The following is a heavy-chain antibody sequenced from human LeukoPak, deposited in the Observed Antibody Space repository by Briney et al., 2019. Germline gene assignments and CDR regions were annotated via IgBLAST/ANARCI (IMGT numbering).Heavy chain of an antibody. Sequence: GGSLRLSCAAFGFTFSSYSMNWVRQAPGKGLEWVSSISSSSSYIYYADSVKGRFTISRDNAKNSLYLQMNSLRAEDTAVYYCARGGTRPTAQFDPWGQGTLVTVSS. CDR1: GFTFSSYS. J-gene: IGHJ5*02. CDR2: ISSSSSYI. V-gene: IGHV3-21*01. CDR3: ARGGTRPTAQFDP. D-gene: IGHD4-17*01.